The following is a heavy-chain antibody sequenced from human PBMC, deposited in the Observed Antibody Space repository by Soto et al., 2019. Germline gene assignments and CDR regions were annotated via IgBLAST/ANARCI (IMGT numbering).Heavy chain of an antibody. J-gene: IGHJ4*02. CDR3: ARAGTAYQLDY. CDR1: GGSVSSASYY. Sequence: SDTLSLTCTVSGGSVSSASYYWSWIRQPPGKGLEWIGYVYYSGSTKYNPSLKSRVTMSIDTSKNQFSLKLNSATAADTAVYYCARAGTAYQLDYWGQGTLVTVSS. D-gene: IGHD3-9*01. V-gene: IGHV4-61*01. CDR2: VYYSGST.